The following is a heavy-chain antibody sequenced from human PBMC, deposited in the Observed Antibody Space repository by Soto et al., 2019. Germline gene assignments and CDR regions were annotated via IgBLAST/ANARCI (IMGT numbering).Heavy chain of an antibody. Sequence: GSLRLSCAGSGFTFSNYDMTWVRQGPGKGLEWVSAISANGDSRYYADSVKGRFTISRDDSKSTLFLQMNSLRAEDTAVYYCAKRYCSGGSCYRHMDVWGKGTTVTVSS. V-gene: IGHV3-23*01. CDR1: GFTFSNYD. D-gene: IGHD2-15*01. CDR3: AKRYCSGGSCYRHMDV. J-gene: IGHJ6*03. CDR2: ISANGDSR.